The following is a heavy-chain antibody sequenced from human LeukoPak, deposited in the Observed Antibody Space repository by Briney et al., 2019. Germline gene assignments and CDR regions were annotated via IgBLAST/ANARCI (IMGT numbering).Heavy chain of an antibody. D-gene: IGHD3-10*01. CDR2: FYYSGNT. CDR3: ARGYGANWFDP. Sequence: SETLSLTCSVSGVSVSSYYWSWIRQSPGKGLEWVGFFYYSGNTIYNPSLKSRVTISVDTSKNQFSLRLRSVTAADTAVYFGARGYGANWFDPWGQGTLVTVSS. V-gene: IGHV4-59*02. J-gene: IGHJ5*02. CDR1: GVSVSSYY.